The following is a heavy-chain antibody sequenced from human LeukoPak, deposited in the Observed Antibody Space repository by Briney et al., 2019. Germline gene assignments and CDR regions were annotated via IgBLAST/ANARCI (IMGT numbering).Heavy chain of an antibody. CDR1: GFTLSSYG. CDR2: IWYDGSNK. CDR3: AREAPFPKSYGFDY. Sequence: GGSLRLSCAASGFTLSSYGMHWVRQAPGKGLEWVAVIWYDGSNKYYADSVKGRFTISRDNSKNTLYLQMNSLRAEDTAVYYCAREAPFPKSYGFDYWGQGTLVTVSS. D-gene: IGHD2-21*01. J-gene: IGHJ4*02. V-gene: IGHV3-33*01.